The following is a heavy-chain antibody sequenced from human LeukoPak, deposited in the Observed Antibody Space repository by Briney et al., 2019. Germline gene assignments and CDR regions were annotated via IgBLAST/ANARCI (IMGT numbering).Heavy chain of an antibody. J-gene: IGHJ3*02. CDR2: IYTSGST. CDR3: ARVTMALSYAFDI. CDR1: GGSLSSGRYY. V-gene: IGHV4-61*02. Sequence: SETLSLTCTVSGGSLSSGRYYWSWLRQPAGTGLEWIGRIYTSGSTNYNPSLKSRVTISVDTSKNQFSLKLSSVTAADTAVYYCARVTMALSYAFDIWGQGTMVTVSS. D-gene: IGHD5-24*01.